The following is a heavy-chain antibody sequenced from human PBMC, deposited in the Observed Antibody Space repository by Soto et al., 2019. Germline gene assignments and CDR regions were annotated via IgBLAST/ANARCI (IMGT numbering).Heavy chain of an antibody. CDR3: TRAAPRILYHSGGGEGY. D-gene: IGHD2-15*01. J-gene: IGHJ4*02. Sequence: EVQLVESGGGLVQPGGSLKLSCAASGFTFSGSAMHWVRQASGKGLEWVGRIRSKANSYATAYAASVKGRFTISRDDSKNTAHLHKKTPENPDTGVYYCTRAAPRILYHSGGGEGYWGQGTLGTVSS. CDR1: GFTFSGSA. CDR2: IRSKANSYAT. V-gene: IGHV3-73*01.